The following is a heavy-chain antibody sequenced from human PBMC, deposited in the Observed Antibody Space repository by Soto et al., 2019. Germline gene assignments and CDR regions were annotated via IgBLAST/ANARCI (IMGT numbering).Heavy chain of an antibody. CDR3: AKDRYCSATSCQDFGS. D-gene: IGHD2-2*01. CDR2: IYTGGDT. V-gene: IGHV4-4*07. J-gene: IGHJ4*02. CDR1: GGSISGYY. Sequence: SETLSLTCFVSGGSISGYYWHWFRQSGKRLEWIGRIYTGGDTNYNPSLKSRVTISRDNSRNTLYLQMSGLRVEDTAVYYCAKDRYCSATSCQDFGSWGQGTLVTVSS.